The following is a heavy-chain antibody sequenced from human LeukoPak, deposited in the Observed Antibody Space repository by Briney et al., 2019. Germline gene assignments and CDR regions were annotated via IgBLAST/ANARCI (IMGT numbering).Heavy chain of an antibody. J-gene: IGHJ5*02. V-gene: IGHV3-23*01. D-gene: IGHD3-22*01. CDR1: GFTFSAYA. CDR2: ISGSGGIT. Sequence: GGSLRLSCAASGFTFSAYAISWVRQAPGKGLEWVSAISGSGGITYYADSVKGRFTISRGNSKNTLYLQMNSLRAEDTAVYYCAKHDPRKVVITNWFDPWGQGTLVTVSS. CDR3: AKHDPRKVVITNWFDP.